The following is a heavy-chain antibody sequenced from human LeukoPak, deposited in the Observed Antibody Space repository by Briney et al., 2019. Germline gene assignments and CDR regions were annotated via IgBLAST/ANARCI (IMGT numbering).Heavy chain of an antibody. CDR1: GYTFTGYY. J-gene: IGHJ4*02. V-gene: IGHV1-2*02. Sequence: ASVKVSCKASGYTFTGYYMHWVRQAPGQGLEWMGWINPNSGGTNYAQKFQGRVTMTRDTSISTAYMELSRLRSDDTAVYYCARGGIWWLGRGAFDYWGQGTLVTVSS. D-gene: IGHD5-12*01. CDR3: ARGGIWWLGRGAFDY. CDR2: INPNSGGT.